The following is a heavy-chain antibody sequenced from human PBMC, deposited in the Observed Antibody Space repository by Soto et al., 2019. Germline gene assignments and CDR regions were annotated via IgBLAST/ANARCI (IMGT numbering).Heavy chain of an antibody. D-gene: IGHD2-8*01. J-gene: IGHJ6*02. CDR2: INPKSGGT. V-gene: IGHV1-2*04. CDR3: ARVDSPACATGVCSSSYNQGLDV. Sequence: GDSVKVSCTASGYRFTDYQIHWVRQAPGQGLEWLGRINPKSGGTSTAQKFQGWGTMTTDTSISTASMELTRLTSDDTAIYYCARVDSPACATGVCSSSYNQGLDVRS. CDR1: GYRFTDYQ.